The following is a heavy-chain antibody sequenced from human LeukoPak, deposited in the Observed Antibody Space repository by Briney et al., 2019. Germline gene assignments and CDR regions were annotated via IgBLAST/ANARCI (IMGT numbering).Heavy chain of an antibody. CDR3: ARPPRTVMVRVLYYMDV. J-gene: IGHJ6*03. CDR2: ISGSGGST. CDR1: GFTFSSYA. Sequence: PAGGSLRLSCAASGFTFSSYAMSWVRQAPGKGLEWVSAISGSGGSTYYADSVKGRFTISRDNSKNTLYLQMNSLRAEDTAVYYCARPPRTVMVRVLYYMDVWGKGTTVTVSS. D-gene: IGHD3-10*01. V-gene: IGHV3-23*01.